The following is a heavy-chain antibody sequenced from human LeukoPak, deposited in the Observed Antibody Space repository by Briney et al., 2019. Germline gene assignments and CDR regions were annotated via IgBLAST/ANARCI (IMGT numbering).Heavy chain of an antibody. J-gene: IGHJ4*02. V-gene: IGHV3-23*01. Sequence: PGGSLRLSCAASGFTFSSYAMSWVRQDPGKELEWVSAISGSGGSTYYADSVKGRFTISRDNSKNTLYLQMNSLRAEDTAVYYCARISSSLDYWGQGTLVTVSS. CDR3: ARISSSLDY. D-gene: IGHD3-3*02. CDR2: ISGSGGST. CDR1: GFTFSSYA.